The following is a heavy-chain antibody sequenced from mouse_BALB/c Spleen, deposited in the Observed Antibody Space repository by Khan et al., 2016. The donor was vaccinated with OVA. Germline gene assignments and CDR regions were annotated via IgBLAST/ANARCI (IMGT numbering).Heavy chain of an antibody. V-gene: IGHV3-2*02. D-gene: IGHD1-2*01. Sequence: EVQFVESGPGLVKPSQSLSLTCTVTGYSITSGYGWNWIRQFPGNKLEWMGYISYSGSTNYNPSLKSRISITRDTSKNQFFLQLNSVTTEDTATYYCVRTARIKYWGQGTTLTVSS. J-gene: IGHJ2*01. CDR1: GYSITSGYG. CDR3: VRTARIKY. CDR2: ISYSGST.